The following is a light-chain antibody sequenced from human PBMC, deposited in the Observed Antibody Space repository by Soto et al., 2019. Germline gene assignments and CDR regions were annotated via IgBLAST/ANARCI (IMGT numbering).Light chain of an antibody. CDR1: QSISSW. J-gene: IGKJ2*01. Sequence: DIQMTQSPSTLSASIGDIVTITSRASQSISSWLAWYQQKPGIAPKLLIYDAATLEVGVPSRLSGSGSGTEFTLTISSLQPDDFATYYCQQYDSYPYTFGQGTKLEIK. CDR3: QQYDSYPYT. CDR2: DAA. V-gene: IGKV1-5*01.